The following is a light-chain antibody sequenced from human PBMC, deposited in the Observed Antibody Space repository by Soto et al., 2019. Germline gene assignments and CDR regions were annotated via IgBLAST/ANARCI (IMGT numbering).Light chain of an antibody. CDR1: QSVSSN. CDR3: QQYNNWPPWT. J-gene: IGKJ1*01. V-gene: IGKV3-15*01. Sequence: EMVMTPSPATLSVSPGERATLSCRASQSVSSNLAWYQQKPGQAPRLLIYGASTRATGIPARFSGSGSGTEFTLTISSLQSGDFAVYYCQQYNNWPPWTFGQGTKVDIK. CDR2: GAS.